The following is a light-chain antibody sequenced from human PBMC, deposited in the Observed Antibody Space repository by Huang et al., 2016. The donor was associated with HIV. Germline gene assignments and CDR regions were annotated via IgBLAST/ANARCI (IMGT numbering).Light chain of an antibody. CDR1: QSLRHRNGLNY. Sequence: VVMPQSPLSLPVPPGEPASISCRSSQSLRHRNGLNYLDWYLQKPGQSPQLLIHLGSSRASGVPDRFSGGVSGTDCSLNISRVEAEDAGIYYCMEALQTPYTFGQGTKLEI. CDR2: LGS. J-gene: IGKJ2*01. V-gene: IGKV2-28*01. CDR3: MEALQTPYT.